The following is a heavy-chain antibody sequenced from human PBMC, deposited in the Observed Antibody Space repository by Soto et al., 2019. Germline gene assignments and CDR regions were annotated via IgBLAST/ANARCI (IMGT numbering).Heavy chain of an antibody. CDR1: GGTFSSYT. Sequence: QVQLVQSGAEVKKPGSSVKVSCKASGGTFSSYTISWVRQAPGQGLEWMGRIIPILGTANYAQKFQGRVTITADNTTSTAYMELSSLRSEDTAVYYCARAYGSGGSCYSWFDPWGQGTLVTVSS. J-gene: IGHJ5*02. D-gene: IGHD2-15*01. V-gene: IGHV1-69*08. CDR2: IIPILGTA. CDR3: ARAYGSGGSCYSWFDP.